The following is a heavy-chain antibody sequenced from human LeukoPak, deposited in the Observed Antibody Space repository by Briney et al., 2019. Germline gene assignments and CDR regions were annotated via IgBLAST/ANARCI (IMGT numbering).Heavy chain of an antibody. V-gene: IGHV1-69*05. CDR1: GGTFSSYA. CDR2: IIPIFGTA. CDR3: ARGPLGRRGYSGYVTLDY. D-gene: IGHD5-12*01. J-gene: IGHJ4*02. Sequence: SVKVSCKASGGTFSSYAISWVRQAPGQGLEWMGRIIPIFGTANYAQKFQGRVTITTDESTSAAYMELSSLRSEDTAVYYCARGPLGRRGYSGYVTLDYWGQGTLVTVSS.